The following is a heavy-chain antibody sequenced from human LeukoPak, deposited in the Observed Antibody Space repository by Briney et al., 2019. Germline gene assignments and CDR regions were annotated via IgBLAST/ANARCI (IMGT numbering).Heavy chain of an antibody. CDR1: GFTFSSYA. CDR2: ISYDGSSK. J-gene: IGHJ4*02. V-gene: IGHV3-30*04. Sequence: TGRSLRLSCAASGFTFSSYAMHWVRQAPGKGLEWVAVISYDGSSKYYADSVKGRFTISRDNSKNTLYLQMTSLRAEDTAVYYCARGLPTTVTYFDYWGQGTLVTVSS. CDR3: ARGLPTTVTYFDY. D-gene: IGHD4-17*01.